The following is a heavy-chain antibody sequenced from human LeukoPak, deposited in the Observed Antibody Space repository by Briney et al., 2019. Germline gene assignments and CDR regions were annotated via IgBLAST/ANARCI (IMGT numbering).Heavy chain of an antibody. CDR3: ARAQTAGAGTSFDY. J-gene: IGHJ4*02. CDR2: ISGSGISV. D-gene: IGHD6-13*01. CDR1: GFTFSDYY. Sequence: GGSLRLSCAASGFTFSDYYMTWIRQAPGKGLEWVSYISGSGISVYYGDSVKGRVTISRDNAKNSLILQVNSLRAEDTAVYYCARAQTAGAGTSFDYWGQGTLVTVSS. V-gene: IGHV3-11*01.